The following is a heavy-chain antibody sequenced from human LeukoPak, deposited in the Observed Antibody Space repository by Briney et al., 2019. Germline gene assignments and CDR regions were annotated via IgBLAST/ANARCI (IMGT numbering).Heavy chain of an antibody. Sequence: PGGSLRLSCAASGVTFSGSAVHWVRQASGKGLEWVGRSRSKPNNHATAYAASVRGRFTISRDDSENTAYLQMNSLKTEDTAVYYCTSKSVYYMDVWGKGTTVTISS. J-gene: IGHJ6*03. CDR2: SRSKPNNHAT. V-gene: IGHV3-73*01. CDR3: TSKSVYYMDV. CDR1: GVTFSGSA.